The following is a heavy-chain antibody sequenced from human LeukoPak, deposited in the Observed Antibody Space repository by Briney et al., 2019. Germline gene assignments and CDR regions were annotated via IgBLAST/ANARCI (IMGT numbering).Heavy chain of an antibody. V-gene: IGHV3-23*01. CDR2: ISGSVGNT. J-gene: IGHJ6*03. D-gene: IGHD1-26*01. CDR1: GFTFSSYA. CDR3: AGYGGSYPHYMDV. Sequence: GGSLRLSCAASGFTFSSYAMSWVRQAPGKGLEWVSGISGSVGNTYYADSVKGRFTISRDNSKNTLYLQMNSLRAEDTAVYYCAGYGGSYPHYMDVWGKGTTVTISS.